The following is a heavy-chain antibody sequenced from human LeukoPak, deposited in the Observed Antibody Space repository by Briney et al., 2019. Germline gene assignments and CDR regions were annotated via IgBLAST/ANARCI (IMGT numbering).Heavy chain of an antibody. CDR3: ARAPVRGVFPY. Sequence: SETLSLTCTVSGASISGTDYYWSWIRQVQGKGLEWLGFVYYRGRTYYNPSLQSRITISVDTSKNQFSLKLSSVTAADTAVYYCARAPVRGVFPYWGPGTLVTVSS. CDR1: GASISGTDYY. J-gene: IGHJ4*02. D-gene: IGHD3-10*01. V-gene: IGHV4-31*03. CDR2: VYYRGRT.